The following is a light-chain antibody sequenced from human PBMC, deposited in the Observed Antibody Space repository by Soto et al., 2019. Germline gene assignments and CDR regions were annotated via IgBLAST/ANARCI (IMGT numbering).Light chain of an antibody. V-gene: IGLV6-57*01. CDR3: QSYDSSLAFWV. Sequence: NFMLTQPHSVSESPGKTVTISCTRSSGSIASNYVQWYQQRPGSSPTTVIYEDNQRPSGVPDRFSGSIDSSSNSASLTISGLKTEDEADYYCQSYDSSLAFWVFGGGTKLTVL. CDR1: SGSIASNY. CDR2: EDN. J-gene: IGLJ3*02.